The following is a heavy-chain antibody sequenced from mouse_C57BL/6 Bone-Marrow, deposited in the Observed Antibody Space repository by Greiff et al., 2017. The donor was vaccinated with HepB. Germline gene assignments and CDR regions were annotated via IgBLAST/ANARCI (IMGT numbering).Heavy chain of an antibody. CDR1: GYTFTDYY. J-gene: IGHJ1*03. Sequence: LKQSGPELVKPGASVKISCKASGYTFTDYYINWVKQRPGQGLEWIGWIFPGSGSTYYNEKFKGKATLTVDKSSSTAYMLLSSLTSEDSAVYFCARTPGHYYGSSYWYFDVWGTGTTVTVSS. CDR2: IFPGSGST. CDR3: ARTPGHYYGSSYWYFDV. V-gene: IGHV1-75*01. D-gene: IGHD1-1*01.